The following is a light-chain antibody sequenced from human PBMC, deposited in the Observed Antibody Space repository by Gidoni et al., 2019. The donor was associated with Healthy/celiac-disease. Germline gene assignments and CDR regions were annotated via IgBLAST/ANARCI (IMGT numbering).Light chain of an antibody. Sequence: SYELTQPPSVSVSPGQTASITCSGDKLGDKYACWSQKKPGQSPVLVIDQVSKRPSRIPARFSGSNAGKTATLTISGTQAMDEADYYWQAWDSSTEVFGGGTKLTVL. CDR3: QAWDSSTEV. J-gene: IGLJ2*01. CDR2: QVS. V-gene: IGLV3-1*01. CDR1: KLGDKY.